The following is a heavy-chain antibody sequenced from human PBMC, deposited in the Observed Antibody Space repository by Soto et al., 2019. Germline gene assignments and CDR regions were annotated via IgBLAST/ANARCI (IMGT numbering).Heavy chain of an antibody. CDR2: IGIGSSTK. Sequence: EGSLRLSCAASGFTFRNYDMNWVRQAPGKGLEWVSYIGIGSSTKYYADSVKGRFTISRDNAKNSLYLQMNSLRAEDTAVYYCARDQLYYNDISGRPLNAFDVWGQGTMVTVSS. CDR3: ARDQLYYNDISGRPLNAFDV. J-gene: IGHJ3*01. CDR1: GFTFRNYD. V-gene: IGHV3-48*01. D-gene: IGHD3-22*01.